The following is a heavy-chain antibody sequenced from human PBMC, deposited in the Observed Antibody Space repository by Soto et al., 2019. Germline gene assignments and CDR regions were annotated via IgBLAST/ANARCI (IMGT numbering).Heavy chain of an antibody. Sequence: SETLSLTCTVSGGSIRTTSYYWAWIRQPPGKGLEWIGSIFYSGASYFNPSLKSRLTISVDTSKNQFSLKLSSVTAADTAVYYCARHSPGDANPDYWGQGALVTVSS. CDR3: ARHSPGDANPDY. CDR1: GGSIRTTSYY. V-gene: IGHV4-39*01. J-gene: IGHJ4*02. CDR2: IFYSGAS. D-gene: IGHD2-2*01.